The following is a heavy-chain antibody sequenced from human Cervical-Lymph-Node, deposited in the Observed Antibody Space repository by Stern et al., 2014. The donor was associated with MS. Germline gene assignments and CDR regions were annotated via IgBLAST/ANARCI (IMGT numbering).Heavy chain of an antibody. D-gene: IGHD6-19*01. J-gene: IGHJ5*02. CDR2: IYYSGST. Sequence: QVQLQESGPGLVKPSETLSLTCTVSGGSISSYYWSWIRQPPGKGLEWIGDIYYSGSTNYNPSLKSRVTISVDTSKNQFSLKLSSVTAADTAVYYCARVSGIAVAENWFDPWGQGTLVTVSS. CDR3: ARVSGIAVAENWFDP. V-gene: IGHV4-59*01. CDR1: GGSISSYY.